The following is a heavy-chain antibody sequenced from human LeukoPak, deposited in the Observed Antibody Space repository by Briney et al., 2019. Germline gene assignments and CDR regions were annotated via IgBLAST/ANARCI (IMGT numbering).Heavy chain of an antibody. D-gene: IGHD2-2*01. CDR1: GYSFTSYW. Sequence: GESLKISCKGSGYSFTSYWIGWVRQMPGKGLEWMGIIYPGDSGTRYSPSFQGQVTISADKSISTAYLQWSSLKASDTAMYYCATTEGYCSSTSCYPSSYYYGMDVWGQGTTVTVSS. CDR2: IYPGDSGT. V-gene: IGHV5-51*01. J-gene: IGHJ6*02. CDR3: ATTEGYCSSTSCYPSSYYYGMDV.